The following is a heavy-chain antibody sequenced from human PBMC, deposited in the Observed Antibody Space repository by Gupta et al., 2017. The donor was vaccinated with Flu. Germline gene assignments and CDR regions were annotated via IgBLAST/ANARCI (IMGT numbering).Heavy chain of an antibody. J-gene: IGHJ4*02. CDR2: ISWDGGRT. CDR3: AKARGYSYGYFDY. D-gene: IGHD5-18*01. Sequence: FDDYTMHWVRQAPGKGLEWVSLISWDGGRTYYADSVKGRFTISRDNSKNSLYLQMNSLRTEDTALYYCAKARGYSYGYFDYWGQGTLVTVSS. CDR1: FDDYT. V-gene: IGHV3-43*01.